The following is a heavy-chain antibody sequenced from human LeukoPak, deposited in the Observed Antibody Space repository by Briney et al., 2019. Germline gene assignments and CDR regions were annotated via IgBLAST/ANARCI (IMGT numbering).Heavy chain of an antibody. CDR1: GFPFSDDW. V-gene: IGHV3-15*01. D-gene: IGHD1-26*01. J-gene: IGHJ3*02. CDR2: IKKKGDGGTT. Sequence: PGGSLRLSCAASGFPFSDDWVSWVRQAPGKGLEWVGRIKKKGDGGTTDYAAPVKGRFTISRDDSKNMLYLQMNNLKIEDTAVYYCARGGSYLSAFDIWGQGTMVTVSS. CDR3: ARGGSYLSAFDI.